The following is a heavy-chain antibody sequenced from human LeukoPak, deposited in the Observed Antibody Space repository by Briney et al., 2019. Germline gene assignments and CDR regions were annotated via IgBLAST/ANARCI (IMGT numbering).Heavy chain of an antibody. CDR3: VRDKWVRAGSSWLHYGMDV. CDR2: IYYSGST. D-gene: IGHD6-13*01. CDR1: GVSITSDDNY. V-gene: IGHV4-30-4*01. J-gene: IGHJ6*02. Sequence: PSETLSLTCTVSGVSITSDDNYWSRIRQPPGKGLEWIGYIYYSGSTYYNPALQNRVTISLDTSKNQVSLKLAAADTAVYYCVRDKWVRAGSSWLHYGMDVWGQGTTVTVSS.